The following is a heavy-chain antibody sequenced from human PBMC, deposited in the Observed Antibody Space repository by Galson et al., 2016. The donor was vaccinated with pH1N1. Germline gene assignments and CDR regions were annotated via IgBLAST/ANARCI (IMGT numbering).Heavy chain of an antibody. CDR3: ARRYFDL. Sequence: SLRLSCAASGFIFSDYWMQWVRQAPGKGLEWVANIRQDRSEKYYVDSVKGRFTISRDNAMNSLYLQMNSLRAEDTAVYYCARRYFDLWGRGTLVTVSS. CDR2: IRQDRSEK. CDR1: GFIFSDYW. V-gene: IGHV3-7*01. J-gene: IGHJ2*01.